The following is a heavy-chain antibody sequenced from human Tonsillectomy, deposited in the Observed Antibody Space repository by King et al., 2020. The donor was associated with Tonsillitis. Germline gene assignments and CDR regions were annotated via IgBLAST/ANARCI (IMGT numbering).Heavy chain of an antibody. CDR1: GGSISSDVYY. V-gene: IGHV4-31*03. CDR3: ARVESRWYIDY. J-gene: IGHJ4*02. D-gene: IGHD4-23*01. CDR2: IYYSGSP. Sequence: QLQESGPGLVKPSQTLSLTCTVSGGSISSDVYYWSWIRQHPGKGLEWIGYIYYSGSPYYNPSLKSRLTISVDTSKNHFSLKLSSVTAADTAVYYCARVESRWYIDYWGQGTLVTVSS.